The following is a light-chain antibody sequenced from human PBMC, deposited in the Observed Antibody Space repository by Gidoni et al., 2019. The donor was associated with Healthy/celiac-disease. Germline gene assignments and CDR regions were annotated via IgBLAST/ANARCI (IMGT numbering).Light chain of an antibody. Sequence: EIVMTQSPATLSVSPGERATLSCRASQSVSSNLAWYQQKPGQAPRLLIYGASTRATGIPARFSGSGSGTEFTLTISSLQSEDFAVYYCQQYNNWSYRYTFGQGTKLEIK. CDR2: GAS. CDR3: QQYNNWSYRYT. CDR1: QSVSSN. J-gene: IGKJ2*01. V-gene: IGKV3-15*01.